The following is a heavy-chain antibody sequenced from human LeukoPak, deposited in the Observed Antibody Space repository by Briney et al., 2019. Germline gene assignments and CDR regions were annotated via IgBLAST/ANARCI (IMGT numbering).Heavy chain of an antibody. CDR3: ARVLCYDYVWGSYRSHYFDY. J-gene: IGHJ4*02. CDR1: GGSISSSSYY. Sequence: SETLSLTCTVSGGSISSSSYYWSWIRQPPGKGLEWIWEINHSGSTNYNPSLKSRVTISVDTSKNQFSLKLSSVTAADTAVYYCARVLCYDYVWGSYRSHYFDYWGQGTLVTVSS. V-gene: IGHV4-39*07. CDR2: INHSGST. D-gene: IGHD3-16*02.